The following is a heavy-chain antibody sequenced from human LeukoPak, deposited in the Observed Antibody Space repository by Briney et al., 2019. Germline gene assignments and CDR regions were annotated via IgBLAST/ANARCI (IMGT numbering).Heavy chain of an antibody. J-gene: IGHJ5*02. Sequence: GGSLRLSCAASGFTFSSYGMHWVRQAPGKGLEWVAVISYDGSNKYYADSVEGRFTISRDNSKNTLYLQMNSLRAEGTSVYDCAKGPPDYYGLALTWGQGTLVTVSS. CDR3: AKGPPDYYGLALT. V-gene: IGHV3-30*18. CDR1: GFTFSSYG. D-gene: IGHD3-10*01. CDR2: ISYDGSNK.